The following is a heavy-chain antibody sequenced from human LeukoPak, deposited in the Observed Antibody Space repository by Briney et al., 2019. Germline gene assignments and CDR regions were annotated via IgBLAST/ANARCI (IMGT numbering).Heavy chain of an antibody. Sequence: TGGSLRLSCAASGFTFSSSAMSWVRQPPGKGLEWIGEINHSGSTNYNPSLKSRVTISVDTSKNQFSLKLSSVTAADTAVYYCARVPRKRALDYWGQGTLVTVSS. CDR1: GFTFSSSA. CDR2: INHSGST. D-gene: IGHD1-1*01. CDR3: ARVPRKRALDY. V-gene: IGHV4-34*01. J-gene: IGHJ4*02.